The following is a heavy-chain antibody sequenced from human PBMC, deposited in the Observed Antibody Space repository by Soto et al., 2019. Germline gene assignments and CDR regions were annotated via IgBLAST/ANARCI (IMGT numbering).Heavy chain of an antibody. V-gene: IGHV4-59*01. CDR2: IYYSGST. CDR3: ERGVADFWSGYYGPNWFDP. D-gene: IGHD3-3*01. Sequence: SETLSLTCTVSGCSISSYYWSWIRQPPGKGLEWIGYIYYSGSTNYNPSLKSRVTISVDTSKNQCSLKLSSVTAADTAVYYCERGVADFWSGYYGPNWFDPWGQGTLVTVSS. J-gene: IGHJ5*02. CDR1: GCSISSYY.